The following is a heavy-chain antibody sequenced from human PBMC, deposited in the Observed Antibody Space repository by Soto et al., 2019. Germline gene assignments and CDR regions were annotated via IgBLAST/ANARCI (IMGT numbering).Heavy chain of an antibody. CDR1: EYNFASYW. Sequence: GESLRISCQVAEYNFASYWSGWVRQVPGKGLEWMGIIYPGDSDTRYNPSFQGQVTFSADKSTSTVYLQWSSLKASDTAIYYCARSHYDSAGYYSEFDSWGQGTLVTVSS. CDR3: ARSHYDSAGYYSEFDS. J-gene: IGHJ4*02. D-gene: IGHD3-22*01. CDR2: IYPGDSDT. V-gene: IGHV5-51*01.